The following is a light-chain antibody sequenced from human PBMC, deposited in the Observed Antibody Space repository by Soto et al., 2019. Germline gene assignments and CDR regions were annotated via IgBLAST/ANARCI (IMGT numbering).Light chain of an antibody. J-gene: IGKJ5*01. Sequence: DIQMTQSPSTLSASVGDRVTITCRASQSISSWLAWYQQKPGKAPKLLIYKASTLESGVPSNFSGSGSGTEFTLTISSLQPEDFATYYCQQYGSSPITFGQGTRLEFK. V-gene: IGKV1-5*03. CDR1: QSISSW. CDR2: KAS. CDR3: QQYGSSPIT.